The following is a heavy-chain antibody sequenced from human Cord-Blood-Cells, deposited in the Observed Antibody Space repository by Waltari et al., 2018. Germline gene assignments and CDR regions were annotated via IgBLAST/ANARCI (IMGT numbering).Heavy chain of an antibody. D-gene: IGHD3-10*01. V-gene: IGHV4-59*01. CDR1: GGSISSYY. CDR2: IYYSGST. J-gene: IGHJ3*02. CDR3: ASPSGSGSYYNAFDI. Sequence: QVQLQESGPGLVKPSETLSLTCTVSGGSISSYYWSWIRQPPGKGLEWIGFIYYSGSTNYTPSRKSRVTISVDTSKNQFSLKLSSVTAADTAVYYCASPSGSGSYYNAFDIWGQGTMVTVSS.